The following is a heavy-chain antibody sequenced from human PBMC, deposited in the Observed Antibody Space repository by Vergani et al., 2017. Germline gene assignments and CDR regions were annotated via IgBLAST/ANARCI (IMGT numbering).Heavy chain of an antibody. CDR3: ATIGYRRWGYYFDY. CDR1: GDSISSNNC. V-gene: IGHV4-4*03. CDR2: ICHTEDT. D-gene: IGHD2-2*02. Sequence: QVQLQESGPGLVKPPGTLSLTCAVSGDSISSNNCWTWVRQPPGKGLEWIGEICHTEDTKYSPSLKSRVTVSVDESKMEFSLKLRSVTAADTAVYYCATIGYRRWGYYFDYWGQGILVTVSS. J-gene: IGHJ4*02.